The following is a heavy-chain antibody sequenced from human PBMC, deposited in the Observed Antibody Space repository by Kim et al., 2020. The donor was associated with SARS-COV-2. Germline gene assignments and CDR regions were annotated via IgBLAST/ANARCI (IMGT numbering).Heavy chain of an antibody. J-gene: IGHJ6*02. Sequence: GGSLRLSCAASGFTFSSYGMHWVRQAPGKGLEWVAVISYDGSNKYYADSVKGRFTISRDNSKNTLYLQMNSLRAEDTAVYYCAKRARVVTMIVVAEEVGGMDVWGQGTTVTVSS. CDR1: GFTFSSYG. V-gene: IGHV3-30*18. D-gene: IGHD3-22*01. CDR2: ISYDGSNK. CDR3: AKRARVVTMIVVAEEVGGMDV.